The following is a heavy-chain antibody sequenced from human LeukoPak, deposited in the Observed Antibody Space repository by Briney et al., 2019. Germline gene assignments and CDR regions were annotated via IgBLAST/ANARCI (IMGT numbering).Heavy chain of an antibody. CDR3: AGGDPFNYYMDV. D-gene: IGHD4-17*01. J-gene: IGHJ6*03. CDR2: LIPLFGTT. CDR1: GGTFSGYA. Sequence: ASVKVSCKASGGTFSGYAISWVRQAAGQGIEWMGGLIPLFGTTNCTRRFQGRITISTDESTTTAYMELSGLTFEDTAVYYCAGGDPFNYYMDVWGRGTTVSV. V-gene: IGHV1-69*05.